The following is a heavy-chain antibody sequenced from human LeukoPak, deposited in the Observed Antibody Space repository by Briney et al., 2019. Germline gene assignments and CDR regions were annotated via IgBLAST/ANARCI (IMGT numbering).Heavy chain of an antibody. D-gene: IGHD2-15*01. CDR1: GFLFSSYS. V-gene: IGHV3-48*01. CDR2: ISGGSSTI. CDR3: ARAPPQYCSGDTCYNFWYFDL. Sequence: GESLRLSCAASGFLFSSYSMNWVCQAPGKGLEWVSYISGGSSTIYYADSVKGRFTISRDNAKNSLYLQLNSLRAEDTAVYYCARAPPQYCSGDTCYNFWYFDLWGRGTLVTVSS. J-gene: IGHJ2*01.